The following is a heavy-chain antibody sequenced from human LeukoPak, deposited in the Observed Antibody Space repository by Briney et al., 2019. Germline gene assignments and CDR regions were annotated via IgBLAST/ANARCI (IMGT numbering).Heavy chain of an antibody. J-gene: IGHJ5*02. CDR3: AKSKGGAACIIWFDP. CDR2: TYYRYKWYN. V-gene: IGHV6-1*01. Sequence: SQTLSLTCAISGDSVSSNSAAWNWIRQSPSRGLEWLGRTYYRYKWYNDYAVAVKSRITINPDTSKNQFSLQLNSVTHEDTAVYYCAKSKGGAACIIWFDPWGQGTLVTVSS. D-gene: IGHD6-13*01. CDR1: GDSVSSNSAA.